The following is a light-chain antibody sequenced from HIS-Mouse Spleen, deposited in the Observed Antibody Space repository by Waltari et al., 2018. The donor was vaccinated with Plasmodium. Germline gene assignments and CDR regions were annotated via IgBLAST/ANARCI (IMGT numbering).Light chain of an antibody. J-gene: IGKJ2*01. CDR3: QQRSNWPPYT. Sequence: EIVLTQSPATLSLSPGERATLSCRASQSVSSYLAWYQQKPGKAPRLLIYDASNSATGIPASFSGSGSGTDFTLTISSLEPEDFAVYYCQQRSNWPPYTFGQGTKLEIK. CDR1: QSVSSY. V-gene: IGKV3-11*01. CDR2: DAS.